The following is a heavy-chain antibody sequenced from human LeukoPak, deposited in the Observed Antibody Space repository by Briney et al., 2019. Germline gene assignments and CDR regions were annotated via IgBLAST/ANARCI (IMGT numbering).Heavy chain of an antibody. Sequence: GGSLRRSCAASGFTFSSFAMNWVRQAPGKGLEWVSTMSGDATSTYYADSVKGRFTISRDNSKNTLYLQMNSLRAEDTAVYYCAKRTSGSSWYSSDSWGQGTLVTVSS. CDR2: MSGDATST. CDR3: AKRTSGSSWYSSDS. CDR1: GFTFSSFA. V-gene: IGHV3-23*01. D-gene: IGHD6-13*01. J-gene: IGHJ4*02.